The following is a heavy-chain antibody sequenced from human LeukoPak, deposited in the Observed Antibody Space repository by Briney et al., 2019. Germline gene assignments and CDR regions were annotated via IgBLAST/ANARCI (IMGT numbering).Heavy chain of an antibody. J-gene: IGHJ4*02. Sequence: SETLSLTCTVSGDSIRSYYWSWIRQSPGKGLEWIGYIYYSGSTNYNPSLKSRVTISVDTSKNQFSLKLTSVTAADTAVYYCARFVGRSSSGYYLYWGQGTLVTVSS. CDR1: GDSIRSYY. CDR2: IYYSGST. V-gene: IGHV4-59*01. CDR3: ARFVGRSSSGYYLY. D-gene: IGHD6-19*01.